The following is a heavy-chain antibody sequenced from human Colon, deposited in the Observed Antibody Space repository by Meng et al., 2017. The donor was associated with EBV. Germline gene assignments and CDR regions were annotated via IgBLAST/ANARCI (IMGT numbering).Heavy chain of an antibody. V-gene: IGHV4-39*01. D-gene: IGHD7-27*01. CDR3: ASPLGILGIVDL. CDR1: GGSIRSGSYY. Sequence: QEAGPERVKPQETLALPCAVPGGSIRSGSYYWGWIRQPPGKGLGWIGSIYYSGSTYYNPSLKSRVTISVDTSRNQFSLKLSSVTAADTAVYYCASPLGILGIVDLWGRGTLVTVSS. CDR2: IYYSGST. J-gene: IGHJ2*01.